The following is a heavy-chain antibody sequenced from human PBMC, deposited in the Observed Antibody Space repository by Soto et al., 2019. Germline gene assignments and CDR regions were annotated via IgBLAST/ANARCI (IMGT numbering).Heavy chain of an antibody. CDR1: GGSVSSGSYY. J-gene: IGHJ4*02. CDR3: AREGYYDSSGYYLRGFDY. V-gene: IGHV4-61*01. D-gene: IGHD3-22*01. Sequence: SLTCTVSGGSVSSGSYYWSWIRQPPGKGLEWIGYIYYSGSTNYNPSLKSRVTISVDTSKNQFSLKLSSVTAADTAVYYCAREGYYDSSGYYLRGFDYWGQGTLVTVSS. CDR2: IYYSGST.